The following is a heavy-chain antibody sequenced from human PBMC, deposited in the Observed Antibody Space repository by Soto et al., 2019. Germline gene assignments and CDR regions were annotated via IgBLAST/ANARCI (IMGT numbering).Heavy chain of an antibody. D-gene: IGHD5-18*01. CDR2: IYSGGSA. J-gene: IGHJ4*02. CDR1: GFTVSSNY. CDR3: ARGDTAMAFDY. V-gene: IGHV3-53*01. Sequence: VGSLRLSCAASGFTVSSNYMSWVRQAPGKGLEWVSVIYSGGSAYYADSVKGRFTISRDNSKNTLYLQMNSLRAEDTAVYYCARGDTAMAFDYWGQGTLVTVSS.